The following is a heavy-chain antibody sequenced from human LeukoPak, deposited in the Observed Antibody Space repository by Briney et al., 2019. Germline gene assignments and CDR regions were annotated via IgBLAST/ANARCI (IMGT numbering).Heavy chain of an antibody. J-gene: IGHJ3*02. CDR2: IYYSGST. CDR1: GGSISSYY. V-gene: IGHV4-59*01. CDR3: ARVLMVRGVIITSVRAFDI. D-gene: IGHD3-10*01. Sequence: PSETLSLTCTVSGGSISSYYWSWIRHPPGKGLEWIGYIYYSGSTNYNPSLKSRVTISVDTSKNQFSLKLSSVTAADTAVYYCARVLMVRGVIITSVRAFDIWGQGTMVTVSS.